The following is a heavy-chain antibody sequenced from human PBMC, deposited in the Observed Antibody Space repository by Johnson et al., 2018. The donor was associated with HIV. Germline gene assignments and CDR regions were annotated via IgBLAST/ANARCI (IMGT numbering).Heavy chain of an antibody. CDR3: ARAGTSGSYPFDF. Sequence: VQLVESGGGLVQPGGSLRLSCAASGFTFSSYDMHWVRQATGKGLEWVSVIYSGGSTYYADSVKGRFTISRDNSKTTLYLQMNSLRAEDTAVYYCARAGTSGSYPFDFWGQGTMVTVSS. D-gene: IGHD3-22*01. J-gene: IGHJ3*01. CDR2: IYSGGST. V-gene: IGHV3-66*01. CDR1: GFTFSSYD.